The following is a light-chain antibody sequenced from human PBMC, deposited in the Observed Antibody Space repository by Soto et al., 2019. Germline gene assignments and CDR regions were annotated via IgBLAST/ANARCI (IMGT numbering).Light chain of an antibody. CDR3: QSYDGTLSGSYV. CDR2: GTT. J-gene: IGLJ2*01. V-gene: IGLV1-40*01. Sequence: QSALAQPPSVSGAPGQRVTISCTGSSSNIGAGYDVHWYQQLPGTAPKLIIYGTTNRPSGVPDRFSGCKSGTSASLAITGLQAEDEADYYCQSYDGTLSGSYVF. CDR1: SSNIGAGYD.